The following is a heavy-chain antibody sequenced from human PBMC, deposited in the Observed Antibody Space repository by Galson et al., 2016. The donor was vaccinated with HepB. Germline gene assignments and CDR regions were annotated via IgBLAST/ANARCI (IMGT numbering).Heavy chain of an antibody. CDR3: ARYTPIVRGVVLGFDN. Sequence: ETLSLTCTVSGGSISSYYWSWIRQPPGKGLEWIGYIHSSGSTNYIPSLKSRVTISVDTSKNQFSLKLSSVTAADTAVYYCARYTPIVRGVVLGFDNWGQGTLVTVSS. CDR2: IHSSGST. V-gene: IGHV4-59*01. J-gene: IGHJ4*02. D-gene: IGHD3-10*01. CDR1: GGSISSYY.